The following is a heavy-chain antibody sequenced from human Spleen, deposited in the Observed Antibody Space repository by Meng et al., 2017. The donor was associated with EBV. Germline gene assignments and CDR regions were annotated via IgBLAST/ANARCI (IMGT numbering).Heavy chain of an antibody. V-gene: IGHV4-39*01. CDR1: GGSISSFYY. J-gene: IGHJ5*02. Sequence: HRQLRESGPGRVKRSAPLSLTCTGPGGSISSFYYWGWIRQTPGRGLEWIGSVHYTWSTYYSPSLKSRVTVSVDTSKNQFSLRLTSVTAADTAVYYCARPFPSWQSPRLDPFGAWGQGTLVTVSS. CDR2: VHYTWST. D-gene: IGHD6-19*01. CDR3: ARPFPSWQSPRLDPFGA.